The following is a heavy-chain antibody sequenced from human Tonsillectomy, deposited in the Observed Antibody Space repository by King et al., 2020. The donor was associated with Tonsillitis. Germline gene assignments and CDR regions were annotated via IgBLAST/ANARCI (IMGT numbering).Heavy chain of an antibody. D-gene: IGHD3-3*01. V-gene: IGHV3-43D*03. CDR1: GFTFDDYA. J-gene: IGHJ4*02. CDR2: ISWDGGST. CDR3: AKDISPYYDFWSGSISTALDY. Sequence: VQLVESGGVVVQPGGSLRLSCAASGFTFDDYAMHWVRQAPGKGLEWVSLISWDGGSTYYADSVKGRFTISRDNSKNSLYLQMNSLRAEDTALYYCAKDISPYYDFWSGSISTALDYWGQGTLVTVSS.